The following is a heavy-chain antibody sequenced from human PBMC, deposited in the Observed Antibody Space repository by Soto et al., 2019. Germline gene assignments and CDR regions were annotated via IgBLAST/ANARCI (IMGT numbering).Heavy chain of an antibody. D-gene: IGHD1-1*01. CDR1: GYTFTSYG. CDR2: ISAYNGNT. CDR3: ASNVDWNDGDYYGMDV. J-gene: IGHJ6*02. V-gene: IGHV1-18*01. Sequence: ASVKVSCKASGYTFTSYGISCVRQAPGQGLEWMGWISAYNGNTNYAQKLQGRVTMTTDTSTSTAYMELRSLRSDDTAVYYCASNVDWNDGDYYGMDVWGQGTTVTVSS.